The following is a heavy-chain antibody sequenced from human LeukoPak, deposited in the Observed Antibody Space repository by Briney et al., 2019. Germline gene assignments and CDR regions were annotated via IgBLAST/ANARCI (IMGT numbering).Heavy chain of an antibody. V-gene: IGHV1-8*01. CDR3: ARALDIVVVPAAMRSGMDV. CDR2: MNPNSSNT. Sequence: ASGKVSCKASGYTFTRYDINWVRQATGQGPEWMGWMNPNSSNTGYAQKFQGRVTMTRNTSISTAYMELSSLRSEDTAVYYCARALDIVVVPAAMRSGMDVWGQGTTVTVSS. D-gene: IGHD2-2*01. CDR1: GYTFTRYD. J-gene: IGHJ6*02.